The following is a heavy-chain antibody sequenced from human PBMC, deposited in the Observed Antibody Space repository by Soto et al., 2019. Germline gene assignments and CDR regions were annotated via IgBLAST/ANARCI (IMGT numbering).Heavy chain of an antibody. CDR3: ARVIWDSFSFYHFDY. Sequence: ASVKVSCKASGYTFTSYGISWVRQAPGQRLEWMGWISAYNGNTNYSQKLQGRVTMTTDTSTSTAYMELRSLRSEDTAVYYCARVIWDSFSFYHFDYWGQGTLVTVSS. J-gene: IGHJ4*02. CDR2: ISAYNGNT. D-gene: IGHD3-16*01. V-gene: IGHV1-18*01. CDR1: GYTFTSYG.